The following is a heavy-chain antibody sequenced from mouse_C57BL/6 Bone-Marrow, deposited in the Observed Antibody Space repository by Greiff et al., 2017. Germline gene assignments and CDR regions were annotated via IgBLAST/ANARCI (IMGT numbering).Heavy chain of an antibody. J-gene: IGHJ2*01. CDR1: GFNITDYY. CDR3: TTEKCPVYFDY. CDR2: IDPEDGDT. Sequence: VQLQQSGAELVRPGASVKLTCTASGFNITDYYMHWVKQRPEQGLEWIGRIDPEDGDTEYAPMFQGQATMTADTSSNTAYLQLSSLTSEDTAVYYCTTEKCPVYFDYWGQGTTLTVSS. V-gene: IGHV14-1*01.